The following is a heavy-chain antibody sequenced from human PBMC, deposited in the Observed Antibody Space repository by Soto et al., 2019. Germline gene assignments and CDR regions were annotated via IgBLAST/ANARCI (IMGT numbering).Heavy chain of an antibody. Sequence: PSETLSLTCTVSGGSISSSSYYWGWIRQPPGKGLEWIGSIYYSGSTYYNPSLKSRVTISVDTSKNQFSLKLSSVTAADTAVYYCARQIAVAGNLVFDYYYYGMDVWGQGTTVTVSS. CDR3: ARQIAVAGNLVFDYYYYGMDV. V-gene: IGHV4-39*01. CDR1: GGSISSSSYY. J-gene: IGHJ6*02. D-gene: IGHD6-19*01. CDR2: IYYSGST.